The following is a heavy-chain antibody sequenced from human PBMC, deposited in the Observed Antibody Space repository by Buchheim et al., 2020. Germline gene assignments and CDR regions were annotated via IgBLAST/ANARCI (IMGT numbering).Heavy chain of an antibody. CDR3: AKDQGQWEQWLAPFDY. J-gene: IGHJ4*02. Sequence: QVQLVESGGGVVQPGRSLRLSCAASGFTFSSYGMHWVRQAPGKGLEWVAVISYDGSNKYYADSVKGRFTISRDNSKNTLYLQMNSLRAEDTAVYYCAKDQGQWEQWLAPFDYWGQGTL. CDR1: GFTFSSYG. D-gene: IGHD6-19*01. V-gene: IGHV3-30*18. CDR2: ISYDGSNK.